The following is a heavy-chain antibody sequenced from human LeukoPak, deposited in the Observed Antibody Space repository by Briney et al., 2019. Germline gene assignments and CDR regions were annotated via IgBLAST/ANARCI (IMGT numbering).Heavy chain of an antibody. Sequence: GESLKVSCKGSGYSFTNYWIGWVRQMPGKGLEWMGIIYPGDSDTRYSPSFQGQVTISADKSTSTAYVQWSSLKASDTAMYYCARDPGGCSSGTCALFDYWGQGTLVTVSS. CDR2: IYPGDSDT. CDR3: ARDPGGCSSGTCALFDY. J-gene: IGHJ4*02. D-gene: IGHD2-15*01. CDR1: GYSFTNYW. V-gene: IGHV5-51*01.